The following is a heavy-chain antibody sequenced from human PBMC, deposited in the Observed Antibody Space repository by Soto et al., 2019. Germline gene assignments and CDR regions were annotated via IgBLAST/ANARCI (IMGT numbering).Heavy chain of an antibody. CDR2: IIPIFGTA. Sequence: GASVKVSFKASGGTFSSYAISWVRQAPGQGLEWMGGIIPIFGTANYAQKFQGRVTITADESTSTAYMELSSLRSEDTAVYYCARDQVKEVYALPNLSSARMDVWGQGTTVTVSS. V-gene: IGHV1-69*13. J-gene: IGHJ6*02. CDR3: ARDQVKEVYALPNLSSARMDV. D-gene: IGHD2-8*01. CDR1: GGTFSSYA.